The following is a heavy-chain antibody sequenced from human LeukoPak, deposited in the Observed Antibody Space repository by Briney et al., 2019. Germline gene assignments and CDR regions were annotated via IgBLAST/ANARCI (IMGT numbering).Heavy chain of an antibody. D-gene: IGHD3-22*01. Sequence: PSETQSLTCSVSGGSISPYYWSWIRQPPGKGLEWIGYIYYSGTTNYNPSLQSRVTISVATSKNQFSLKLSSVTAADTAVYYCARLYYDSRGYYWFDRWGQGTLVTVSS. CDR3: ARLYYDSRGYYWFDR. J-gene: IGHJ5*02. CDR1: GGSISPYY. CDR2: IYYSGTT. V-gene: IGHV4-59*08.